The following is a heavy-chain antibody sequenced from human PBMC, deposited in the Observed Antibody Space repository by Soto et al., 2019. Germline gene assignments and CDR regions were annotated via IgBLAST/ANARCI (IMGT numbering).Heavy chain of an antibody. CDR1: GFSFSEYS. V-gene: IGHV3-23*01. D-gene: IGHD6-19*01. J-gene: IGHJ6*02. Sequence: GGSLRLSCAASGFSFSEYSMTWVRQAPGKGLQWVSAISGDTATTHYADSVKGRFTISRDNSRDTLYLQMNSLRVEDTAIYYCAKPLQQWLVQRSGGACRGQRATVTVSS. CDR3: AKPLQQWLVQRSGGAC. CDR2: ISGDTATT.